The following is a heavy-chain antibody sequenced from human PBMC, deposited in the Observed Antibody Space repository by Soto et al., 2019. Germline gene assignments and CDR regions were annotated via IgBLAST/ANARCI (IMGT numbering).Heavy chain of an antibody. CDR3: ATDLVVARYHYYGMDV. J-gene: IGHJ6*02. CDR2: FDPEDGET. D-gene: IGHD2-15*01. CDR1: GYTLTELS. Sequence: ASVKVSCKVSGYTLTELSMHLVRQAPGKGLEWMGGFDPEDGETIYAQKFQGRVTMTEDTSTDTAYMELSSLRSEDTAVYYCATDLVVARYHYYGMDVWGQGTTVTGSS. V-gene: IGHV1-24*01.